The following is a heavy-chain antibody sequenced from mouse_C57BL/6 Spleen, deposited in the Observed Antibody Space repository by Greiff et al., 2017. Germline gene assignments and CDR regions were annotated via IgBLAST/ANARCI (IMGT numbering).Heavy chain of an antibody. CDR1: GYAFSSSW. CDR3: ARTSYGSSYANFDY. Sequence: QVQLQQSGPELVKPGASVKISCKASGYAFSSSWMNWVKQRPGKGLEWIGRIYPGDGDTNYNGKFKGKATLTADKSSSTAYMQLSSLTSEDSAVYVCARTSYGSSYANFDYWGQGTTLTVSS. D-gene: IGHD1-1*01. V-gene: IGHV1-82*01. CDR2: IYPGDGDT. J-gene: IGHJ2*01.